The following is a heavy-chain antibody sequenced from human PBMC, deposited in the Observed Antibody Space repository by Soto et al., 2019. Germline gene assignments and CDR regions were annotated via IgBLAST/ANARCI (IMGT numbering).Heavy chain of an antibody. CDR2: INHSGST. Sequence: SETLSLTCAVYGGSFSGYYWSWIRQPPGKGLEWIGEINHSGSTNYNPSLKSRVTISVDTSKNQFSLKLSSVTAADTAVYYCARGGLWSGYAFFDYWGQGTLVTVSS. V-gene: IGHV4-34*01. CDR1: GGSFSGYY. D-gene: IGHD3-3*01. J-gene: IGHJ4*02. CDR3: ARGGLWSGYAFFDY.